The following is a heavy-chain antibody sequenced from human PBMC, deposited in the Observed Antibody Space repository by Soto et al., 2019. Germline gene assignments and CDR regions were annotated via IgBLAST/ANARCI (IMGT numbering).Heavy chain of an antibody. CDR2: IKSKTEGGTT. CDR3: SKYTYGYFPL. D-gene: IGHD5-18*01. Sequence: WWSLRPASAAAVFTLSNTCMTWVRQAPGKGLEWVGRIKSKTEGGTTDYAAPVKGRFTISRDDSKNTLYLQINSLNTEDPAVYYGSKYTYGYFPLWGQGALVTVSS. CDR1: VFTLSNTC. J-gene: IGHJ4*02. V-gene: IGHV3-15*01.